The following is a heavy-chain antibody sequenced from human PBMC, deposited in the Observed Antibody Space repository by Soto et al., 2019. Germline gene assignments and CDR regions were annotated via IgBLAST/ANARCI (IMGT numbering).Heavy chain of an antibody. CDR3: ASDSSGPLYGMAV. CDR1: GGTFSSYT. D-gene: IGHD3-22*01. Sequence: QVQLVQSGAEVKKPGSSVKVSCKASGGTFSSYTISWVRQAPGQGLEWMGRIIPILGIANYAQKFQGRVRXAXRXXTSTAYMELSSLRSEDTAVYYCASDSSGPLYGMAVWGQGTAVPVSS. CDR2: IIPILGIA. J-gene: IGHJ6*02. V-gene: IGHV1-69*02.